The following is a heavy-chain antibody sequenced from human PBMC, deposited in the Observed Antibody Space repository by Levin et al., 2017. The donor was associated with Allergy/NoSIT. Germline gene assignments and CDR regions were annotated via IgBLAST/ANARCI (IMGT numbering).Heavy chain of an antibody. CDR2: INPSGGST. V-gene: IGHV1-46*01. CDR1: GYTFTSYY. CDR3: ARAGAWFGELSF. J-gene: IGHJ4*02. D-gene: IGHD3-10*01. Sequence: GESLKISCKASGYTFTSYYMHWVRQAPGQGLEWMGIINPSGGSTSYAQKFQGRVTMTRDTSTSTVYMELSSLRSEDTAVYYCARAGAWFGELSFGGQGTLVTVSS.